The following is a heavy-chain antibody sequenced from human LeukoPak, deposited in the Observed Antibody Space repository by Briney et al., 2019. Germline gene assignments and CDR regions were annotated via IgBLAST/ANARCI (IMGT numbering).Heavy chain of an antibody. CDR3: AREWVSSDFWSGYYSWFDP. Sequence: ASVKVSCKASGYTFTSYYMHWVRQAPGQGLEWMGIINPSSGSTSYAQKFQGRVTMTRDTSTSTVYMELSSLRSEDTAVYYCAREWVSSDFWSGYYSWFDPWGQGTLVTVSS. D-gene: IGHD3-3*01. V-gene: IGHV1-46*01. CDR1: GYTFTSYY. J-gene: IGHJ5*02. CDR2: INPSSGST.